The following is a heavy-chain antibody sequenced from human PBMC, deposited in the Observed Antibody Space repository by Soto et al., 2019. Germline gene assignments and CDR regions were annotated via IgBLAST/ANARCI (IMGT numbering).Heavy chain of an antibody. V-gene: IGHV3-73*01. CDR2: IRTKASNYAT. CDR1: GLSFSGFA. Sequence: GGSLRLSCGVSGLSFSGFAVNWVRQAPGKGLEWVGRIRTKASNYATAYGASVKGRFTISRDDSKNTAYLQINSLKIEDTAVYYCTRRRYYYYGLDVWGQGTTVTVSS. J-gene: IGHJ6*02. CDR3: TRRRYYYYGLDV. D-gene: IGHD6-25*01.